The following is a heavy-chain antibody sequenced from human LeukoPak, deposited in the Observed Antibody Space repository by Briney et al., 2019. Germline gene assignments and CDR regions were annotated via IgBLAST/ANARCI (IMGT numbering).Heavy chain of an antibody. CDR1: GGSFSGDY. Sequence: SETLSLTCAVYGGSFSGDYWGWIRQPPGKGLEWIGEINHSGSTNYNPSLKSRVTISVDTSKNQFSLKLSSVTAADTAVYYCARSYAHDYWGQGTLVTVSS. CDR2: INHSGST. D-gene: IGHD2-2*01. J-gene: IGHJ4*02. V-gene: IGHV4-34*01. CDR3: ARSYAHDY.